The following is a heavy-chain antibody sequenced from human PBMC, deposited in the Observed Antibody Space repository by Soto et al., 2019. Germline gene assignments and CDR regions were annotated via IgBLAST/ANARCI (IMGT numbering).Heavy chain of an antibody. CDR2: IIPIFGTA. CDR3: ARRSQQLVRTGWFDP. V-gene: IGHV1-69*01. J-gene: IGHJ5*02. D-gene: IGHD6-6*01. CDR1: GGTFSSYA. Sequence: VQLVQSGAEVKKPGSSVKVSCKASGGTFSSYAINWVRQAPGQGLEWMGGIIPIFGTANYAQKFQGRVTITADESTGTAYMELSSLRSEDTAVYYCARRSQQLVRTGWFDPWGQGTLVTVSS.